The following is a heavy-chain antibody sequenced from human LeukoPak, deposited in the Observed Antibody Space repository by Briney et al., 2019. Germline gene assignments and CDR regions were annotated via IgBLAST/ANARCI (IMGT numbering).Heavy chain of an antibody. CDR1: GFTFSSYW. CDR2: IKQDGSEK. CDR3: ASDREYYYGSGSFDY. Sequence: GGSLRLSCAASGFTFSSYWMSWVRQAPGKGLEWVANIKQDGSEKYYVDSVKGRFTISRDNAKNSLYLQMSSLRAEDTAVYYCASDREYYYGSGSFDYWGQGTLVTVSS. V-gene: IGHV3-7*04. D-gene: IGHD3-10*01. J-gene: IGHJ4*02.